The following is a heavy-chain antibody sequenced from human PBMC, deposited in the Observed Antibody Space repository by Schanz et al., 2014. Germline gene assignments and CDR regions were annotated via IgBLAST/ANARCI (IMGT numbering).Heavy chain of an antibody. D-gene: IGHD3-10*01. V-gene: IGHV4-4*02. CDR2: IYETGRT. CDR1: RGSIGSTNW. Sequence: QVQLQESGPGLVKPSGTLSLTCTISRGSIGSTNWWSWLRQSPRKGLEWISDIYETGRTNYNPSLRSRVTVSVDKSTNQFSLNLTSVTAADTAVYYCARSGRWQQGGHFDLWGLGTLVTVSS. CDR3: ARSGRWQQGGHFDL. J-gene: IGHJ2*01.